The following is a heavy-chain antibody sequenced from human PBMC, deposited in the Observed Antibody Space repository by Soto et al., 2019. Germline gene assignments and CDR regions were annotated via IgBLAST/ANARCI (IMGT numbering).Heavy chain of an antibody. Sequence: GALRLSCAASGFTFSSYAMSWVRQAPGKGLEWVSAISGSGGSTYYADSVKGRFTISRDNSKNTLYLQMNSLRAEDTAVYYCASGRYFDWLHLPRNNWFDPWGQGTLVTVSS. CDR2: ISGSGGST. V-gene: IGHV3-23*01. CDR3: ASGRYFDWLHLPRNNWFDP. D-gene: IGHD3-9*01. J-gene: IGHJ5*02. CDR1: GFTFSSYA.